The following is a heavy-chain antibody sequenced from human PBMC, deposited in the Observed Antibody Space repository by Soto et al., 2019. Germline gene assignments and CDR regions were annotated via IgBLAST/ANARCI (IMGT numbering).Heavy chain of an antibody. CDR2: IHHSGST. J-gene: IGHJ4*02. CDR3: AREAAAGTWVIDY. V-gene: IGHV4-34*01. D-gene: IGHD6-13*01. Sequence: SETLSLTCAVNGGPFGGFYWTWIRQSPGKGLEWIGEIHHSGSTNYNPSLKSRVTMSLDTSKNQFSLKLTSVTAADTAVYYCAREAAAGTWVIDYWGQGTLVTVSS. CDR1: GGPFGGFY.